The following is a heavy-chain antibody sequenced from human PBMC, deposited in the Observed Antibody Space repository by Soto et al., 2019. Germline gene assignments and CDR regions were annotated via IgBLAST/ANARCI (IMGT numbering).Heavy chain of an antibody. V-gene: IGHV1-69*13. J-gene: IGHJ6*02. D-gene: IGHD2-15*01. Sequence: SVKVSRKASGGTFSSYTINWVRQAPGQGLEWMGGIIPIFGTANYAQRFQGRVTITADESTSTAYMELSSLRSEDTAVYYCARHPGGRGYYYGMDVWGQGTTVTVSS. CDR2: IIPIFGTA. CDR1: GGTFSSYT. CDR3: ARHPGGRGYYYGMDV.